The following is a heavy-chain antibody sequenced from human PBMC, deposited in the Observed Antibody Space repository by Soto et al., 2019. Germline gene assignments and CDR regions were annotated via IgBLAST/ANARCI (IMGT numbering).Heavy chain of an antibody. CDR2: ISGSVVRT. CDR3: AKGSSSGWAYYYYGMDV. Sequence: GGSLRLSCAASGFTFSSYAMSWVRQAPGKGLEWVSAISGSVVRTYYADSVKGRFTISRDNSKNTLYLQMNSLRAEDTAVYYCAKGSSSGWAYYYYGMDVWGQGTTVTVSS. CDR1: GFTFSSYA. D-gene: IGHD3-22*01. J-gene: IGHJ6*02. V-gene: IGHV3-23*01.